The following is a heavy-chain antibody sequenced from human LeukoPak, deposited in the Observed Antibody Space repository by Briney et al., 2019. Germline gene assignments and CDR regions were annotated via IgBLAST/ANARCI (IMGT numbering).Heavy chain of an antibody. D-gene: IGHD5-18*01. CDR2: IYYSGST. V-gene: IGHV4-31*03. J-gene: IGHJ4*02. CDR3: ARDNGYGRGDY. CDR1: GGSISSGGYY. Sequence: PSQTLSLTCTVSGGSISSGGYYWSWIRLHPGKGLEWIGYIYYSGSTYYNPSLKSRVTISVDTSNNQFSLKLSSVSAADTAVYYCARDNGYGRGDYWGQGTLVTVSS.